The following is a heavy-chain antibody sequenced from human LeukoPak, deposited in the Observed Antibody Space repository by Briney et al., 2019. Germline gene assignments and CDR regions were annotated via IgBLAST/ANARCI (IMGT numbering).Heavy chain of an antibody. V-gene: IGHV1-3*01. CDR1: GYTFTSYA. D-gene: IGHD3-10*01. CDR3: ARSVLWFGELLHSYYFDY. Sequence: ASVKVSCKASGYTFTSYAMHWVRQAPGQRLEWMGWINAGNGNTKYSQKFQGRVTITRDTSASTAYMELSSLRSEDTAVYYCARSVLWFGELLHSYYFDYWGQGTLVTVSS. CDR2: INAGNGNT. J-gene: IGHJ4*02.